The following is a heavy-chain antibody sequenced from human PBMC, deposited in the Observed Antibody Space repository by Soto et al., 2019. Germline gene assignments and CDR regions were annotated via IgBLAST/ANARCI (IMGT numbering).Heavy chain of an antibody. CDR2: ISGSGGST. J-gene: IGHJ4*02. CDR3: AEERRILWFGEAHDS. D-gene: IGHD3-10*01. Sequence: EVQLLESGGGLVQPGGSLRLSCAASGFAFSSYAMSWVRQAPGKGLEWVSAISGSGGSTYYADSVKGRFTISRDNSKNALYLQMNSLRAEDTAVYYCAEERRILWFGEAHDSWGQGTLVTVSS. CDR1: GFAFSSYA. V-gene: IGHV3-23*01.